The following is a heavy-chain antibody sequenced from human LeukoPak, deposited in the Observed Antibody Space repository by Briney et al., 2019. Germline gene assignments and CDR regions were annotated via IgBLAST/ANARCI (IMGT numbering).Heavy chain of an antibody. J-gene: IGHJ3*02. CDR3: TRDSESEWLRLHDAFDI. D-gene: IGHD5-12*01. CDR1: GFTFGDYG. CDR2: IRSKAYGGTT. Sequence: PGRSLRLSCTTSGFTFGDYGVSWFHQAPGTGLEWVGFIRSKAYGGTTEYAASVKGRFTISRDDSKSISYLQMNSLKTEDTAVYFCTRDSESEWLRLHDAFDIWGQGTMVTVSS. V-gene: IGHV3-49*03.